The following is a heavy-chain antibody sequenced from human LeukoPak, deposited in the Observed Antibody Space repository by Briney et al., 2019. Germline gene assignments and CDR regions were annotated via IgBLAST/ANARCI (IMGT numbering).Heavy chain of an antibody. V-gene: IGHV3-11*04. D-gene: IGHD6-13*01. CDR2: IISSGNSI. Sequence: GGCLRPSCAASGFIFSDYYMSSTRQAPGKGLEWVSYIISSGNSIYYADSVKGRFTISRDNAKNSLYLQMNSLRADDTAVYYCARDLGSAAFDFWGQGTQVTVSS. J-gene: IGHJ4*02. CDR1: GFIFSDYY. CDR3: ARDLGSAAFDF.